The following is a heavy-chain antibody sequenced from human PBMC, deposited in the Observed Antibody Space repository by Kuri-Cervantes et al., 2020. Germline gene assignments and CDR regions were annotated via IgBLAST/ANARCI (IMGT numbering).Heavy chain of an antibody. V-gene: IGHV1-69*13. CDR2: IIPIFGTA. CDR1: GGTFSSYA. D-gene: IGHD5-18*01. Sequence: SVKVSCKASGGTFSSYAISWVRQAPGQGLEWMGGIIPIFGTANYAQKFQGRVTITADESTSTAYMELSSLRSEDTAVYYGARDLISAKGGGYGYYFDYWGQGTVVTVSS. J-gene: IGHJ4*02. CDR3: ARDLISAKGGGYGYYFDY.